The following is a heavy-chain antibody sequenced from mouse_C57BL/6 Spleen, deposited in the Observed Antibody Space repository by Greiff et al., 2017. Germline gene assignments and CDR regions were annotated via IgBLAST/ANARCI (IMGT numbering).Heavy chain of an antibody. V-gene: IGHV1-64*01. CDR1: GYTFTSYW. Sequence: QVQLQQPGAELVKPGASVKLSCKASGYTFTSYWMHWVKQRPGQGLEWIGMIHPNSGSTNYNEKFKSKATLTVDKSSSTDYMQLSSLTSEDSAVYYCARTTVVNWYVDVWGTGTTVTVSS. D-gene: IGHD1-1*01. CDR3: ARTTVVNWYVDV. J-gene: IGHJ1*03. CDR2: IHPNSGST.